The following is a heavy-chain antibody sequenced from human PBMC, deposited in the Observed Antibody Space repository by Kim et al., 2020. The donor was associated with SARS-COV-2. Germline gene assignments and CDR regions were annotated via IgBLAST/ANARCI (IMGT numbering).Heavy chain of an antibody. CDR2: ISGSGGST. D-gene: IGHD2-21*02. V-gene: IGHV3-23*01. CDR3: AKPSPTKGYCGGDCYYWYFDL. Sequence: GGSLRLSCAASGFTFSSYAMSWVRQAPGKVLEWVSAISGSGGSTYYADSVKGRFTISRDNSKNTLYLQMNSLRAEDTAVYYCAKPSPTKGYCGGDCYYWYFDLWGRGTLVTVSS. CDR1: GFTFSSYA. J-gene: IGHJ2*01.